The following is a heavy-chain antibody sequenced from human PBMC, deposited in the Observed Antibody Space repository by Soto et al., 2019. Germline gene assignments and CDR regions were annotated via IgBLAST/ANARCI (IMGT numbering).Heavy chain of an antibody. Sequence: GGSLILSCAASGFTFSTYSMAWVRQAPGRGPEWVSGIFQDGRTHYADSVKGRFTISRDNSRSSVYLQMITLRGEDTAIYYCAKDLRPDGVWDFDYWGQGTLVTVSS. J-gene: IGHJ4*02. CDR3: AKDLRPDGVWDFDY. CDR2: IFQDGRT. CDR1: GFTFSTYS. V-gene: IGHV3-23*01. D-gene: IGHD4-17*01.